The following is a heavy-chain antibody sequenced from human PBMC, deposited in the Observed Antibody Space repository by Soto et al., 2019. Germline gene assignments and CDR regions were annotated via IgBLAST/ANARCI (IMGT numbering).Heavy chain of an antibody. J-gene: IGHJ3*02. Sequence: ASVKVSCKASGYTFTSYDINGVRQATGRGLEWMGWMSPNSGNTGYAQKFQGRVNMTRNTSISTAYMELSSLRSEDTAVYYCARGVGSSSCHPAEAFDIWGQGTMVTVSS. CDR3: ARGVGSSSCHPAEAFDI. CDR2: MSPNSGNT. CDR1: GYTFTSYD. V-gene: IGHV1-8*01. D-gene: IGHD6-13*01.